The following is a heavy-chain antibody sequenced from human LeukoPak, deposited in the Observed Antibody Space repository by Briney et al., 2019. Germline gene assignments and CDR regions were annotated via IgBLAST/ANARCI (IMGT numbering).Heavy chain of an antibody. CDR1: GFTFSSYG. D-gene: IGHD4-23*01. V-gene: IGHV3-33*08. Sequence: GGSLRLSCAASGFTFSSYGMHWVRQAPGKGLEWVAVIWYGGSNKYYADSAKGRFTISRDNSKNTLYLQMNSLRAEDTAVYYCARGVGNYYFDYWGQGTLVTVSS. CDR3: ARGVGNYYFDY. J-gene: IGHJ4*02. CDR2: IWYGGSNK.